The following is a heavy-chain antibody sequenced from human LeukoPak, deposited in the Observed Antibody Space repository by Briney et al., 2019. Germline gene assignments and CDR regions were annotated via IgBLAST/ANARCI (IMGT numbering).Heavy chain of an antibody. Sequence: SETLSLICAVSGGSISSGGYSWSWIRQPPGKGLEWIGYIYHSGSTYYNPSLKSRVTISVDRSKNQFSLKLSSVTAADTAVYYCARAKYYGSGSYMLNDAFDIWGQGTMVTVSS. J-gene: IGHJ3*02. D-gene: IGHD3-10*01. CDR2: IYHSGST. CDR3: ARAKYYGSGSYMLNDAFDI. CDR1: GGSISSGGYS. V-gene: IGHV4-30-2*01.